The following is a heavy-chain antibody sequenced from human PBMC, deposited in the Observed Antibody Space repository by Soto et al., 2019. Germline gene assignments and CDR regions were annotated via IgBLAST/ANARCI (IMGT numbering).Heavy chain of an antibody. D-gene: IGHD1-26*01. V-gene: IGHV3-23*01. CDR2: ISGDGGSE. Sequence: GGSLRLSCAASGFTFSSYAMSWVRQAPGKGLEWVSAISGDGGSEHYADSVKGRFTISRDSSKNTLYLQMNSLRAEDTAVYYCARGRGSGSFYQLDYWGQGTLVTVSS. CDR3: ARGRGSGSFYQLDY. CDR1: GFTFSSYA. J-gene: IGHJ4*02.